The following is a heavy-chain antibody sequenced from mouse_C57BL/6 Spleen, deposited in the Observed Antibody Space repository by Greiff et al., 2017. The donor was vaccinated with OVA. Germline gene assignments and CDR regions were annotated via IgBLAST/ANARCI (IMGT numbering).Heavy chain of an antibody. V-gene: IGHV5-6*02. CDR1: GFTFSSYG. CDR2: ISSGGSYT. J-gene: IGHJ2*01. CDR3: ARREGY. Sequence: EVKLQESGGDLVKPGGSLKLSCAASGFTFSSYGMSWVRQTPDKRLEWVATISSGGSYTYYPDSVKGRFTISRDNAKNTLYLQMSSLKSEDTAMYYCARREGYWGQGTTLAVSS.